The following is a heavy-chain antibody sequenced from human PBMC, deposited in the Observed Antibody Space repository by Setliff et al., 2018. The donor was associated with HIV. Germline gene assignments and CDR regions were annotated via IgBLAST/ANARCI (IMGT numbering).Heavy chain of an antibody. J-gene: IGHJ4*02. V-gene: IGHV3-21*01. D-gene: IGHD3-22*01. Sequence: PGGSLRLSCAASGFTFSSYSMNWVRQAPGKGLEWVSSISSSSSYIYYADSVKGRFTISRDNAKNSLHLQMNSLRAEDTAVYYCAVHYYDSSGYDYWGQGTLVTVSS. CDR3: AVHYYDSSGYDY. CDR2: ISSSSSYI. CDR1: GFTFSSYS.